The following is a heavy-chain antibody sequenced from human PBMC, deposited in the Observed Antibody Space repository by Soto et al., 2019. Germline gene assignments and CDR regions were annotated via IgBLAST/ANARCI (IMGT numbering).Heavy chain of an antibody. CDR3: ARAFYRDDPFDI. CDR2: IYYSGST. J-gene: IGHJ3*02. CDR1: GGSISSYY. V-gene: IGHV4-59*01. Sequence: SETLSLTCTVSGGSISSYYWSWIRQPPGKGLEWIGYIYYSGSTNYNPSLKSRVTISVDTSKNQFSLKLSSVTAADTAVYYCARAFYRDDPFDICGPARLVSVSS.